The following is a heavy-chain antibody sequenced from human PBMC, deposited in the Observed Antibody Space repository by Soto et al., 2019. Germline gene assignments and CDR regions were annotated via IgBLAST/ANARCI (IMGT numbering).Heavy chain of an antibody. J-gene: IGHJ6*03. D-gene: IGHD4-4*01. CDR2: ISSSGSTI. Sequence: GGSLRLSCAASGFTFSDYYMSWIRQAPGKGLEWVSCISSSGSTIYYADSVKGRFTISRDNAKNSLYLQMNSLRAEDTAVYYCARDGVTTSLFYYYYMDVWGKGTTVTVSS. CDR1: GFTFSDYY. CDR3: ARDGVTTSLFYYYYMDV. V-gene: IGHV3-11*01.